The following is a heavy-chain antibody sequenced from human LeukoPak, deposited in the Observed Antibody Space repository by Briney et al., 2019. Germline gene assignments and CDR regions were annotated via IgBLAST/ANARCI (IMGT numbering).Heavy chain of an antibody. CDR1: GGSVSSYY. Sequence: SETLSLTCTVSGGSVSSYYWSWIRQPPGKGLEWIGYIYYSGSTYYNPSLKSRVTISVDTSKNQFSLKLSSVTAADTAVYYCARDSGIAVAGTLIAFDIWGQGTMVTVSS. CDR3: ARDSGIAVAGTLIAFDI. D-gene: IGHD6-19*01. CDR2: IYYSGST. V-gene: IGHV4-30-4*08. J-gene: IGHJ3*02.